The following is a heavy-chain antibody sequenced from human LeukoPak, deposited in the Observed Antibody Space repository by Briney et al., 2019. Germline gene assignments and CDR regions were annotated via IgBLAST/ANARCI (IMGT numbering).Heavy chain of an antibody. D-gene: IGHD3-22*01. J-gene: IGHJ4*02. CDR1: GFTFSSYE. Sequence: GGSLRLSCAASGFTFSSYEMNWVRQAPGKGLEWVSYISSSGSTIYYADSVKGRFTISRDNAKNSLYLQMNSLRAEDTAVYYCAKDVPLKNLGRYDSSGYYEYWGQGTLVTVSS. CDR3: AKDVPLKNLGRYDSSGYYEY. V-gene: IGHV3-48*03. CDR2: ISSSGSTI.